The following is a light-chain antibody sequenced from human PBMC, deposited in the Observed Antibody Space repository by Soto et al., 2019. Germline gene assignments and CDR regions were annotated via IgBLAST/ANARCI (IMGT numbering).Light chain of an antibody. CDR2: EVS. J-gene: IGLJ1*01. CDR1: SSDVGAYNF. V-gene: IGLV2-14*01. CDR3: NSYTNTAARV. Sequence: QSVLTQPASVSGSPGQSITISCTGTSSDVGAYNFVSWYQQHPGKAPKLMIYEVSNRPSGVSDRFSGSKSGNTASLTISGLQAEDEADYYCNSYTNTAARVFGTGTKVTVL.